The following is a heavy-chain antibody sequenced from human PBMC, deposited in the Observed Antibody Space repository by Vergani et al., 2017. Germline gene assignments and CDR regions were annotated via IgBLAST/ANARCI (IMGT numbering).Heavy chain of an antibody. CDR3: ARSSSGWYRLIDY. D-gene: IGHD6-19*01. CDR2: IYYSGST. Sequence: QVQLQESGPGLVKPSETLSLTCTVSGGSISSYYWSWIRQPPGKGLEWIGYIYYSGSTNYNPSLKSRVTISVDTSKNQFSLKLSSVTAADTAVYYCARSSSGWYRLIDYWGQGTLVTVSS. V-gene: IGHV4-59*01. J-gene: IGHJ4*02. CDR1: GGSISSYY.